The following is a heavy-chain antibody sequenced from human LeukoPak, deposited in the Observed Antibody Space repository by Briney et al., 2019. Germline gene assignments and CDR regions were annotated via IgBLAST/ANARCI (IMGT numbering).Heavy chain of an antibody. CDR1: GFTFSNSW. J-gene: IGHJ4*02. D-gene: IGHD1-1*01. V-gene: IGHV3-7*01. CDR2: IKEDGSEK. Sequence: GGSLRLSCAASGFTFSNSWMTWVRQAPGKGLEWVVNIKEDGSEKYYVDSVKGRFTISRDNAKNSLYLQMNSLRADDTAVYYCARMRYSDYWGQGTLVTVSS. CDR3: ARMRYSDY.